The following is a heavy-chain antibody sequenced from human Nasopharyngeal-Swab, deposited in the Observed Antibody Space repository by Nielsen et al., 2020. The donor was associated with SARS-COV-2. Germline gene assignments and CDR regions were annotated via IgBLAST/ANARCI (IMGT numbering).Heavy chain of an antibody. V-gene: IGHV1-18*01. J-gene: IGHJ3*02. CDR2: ISSYYDNT. Sequence: ASVKVSCKASGYTFPTYDISWVRRAPGQGLEWMGWISSYYDNTNYAQKLQGRVTLTTDTSTSTAYMELRSLRSDDTAVYYCARDRRTEGHSFDIWGQGTMVTVSS. CDR3: ARDRRTEGHSFDI. CDR1: GYTFPTYD.